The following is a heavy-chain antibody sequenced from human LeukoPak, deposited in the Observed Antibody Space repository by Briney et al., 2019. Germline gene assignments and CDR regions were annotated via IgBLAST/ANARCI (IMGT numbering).Heavy chain of an antibody. CDR1: GFTFDDYA. J-gene: IGHJ4*02. CDR3: AKESGGDTPIFDY. Sequence: GGSLRLSCAASGFTFDDYAMHWVRQAPGKGLEWVSGISWNSGSIGYADSVRGRFTISRDNAKNSLYLQMNSLRAEDTALYYCAKESGGDTPIFDYWGQGTLVTVSS. V-gene: IGHV3-9*01. CDR2: ISWNSGSI. D-gene: IGHD5-18*01.